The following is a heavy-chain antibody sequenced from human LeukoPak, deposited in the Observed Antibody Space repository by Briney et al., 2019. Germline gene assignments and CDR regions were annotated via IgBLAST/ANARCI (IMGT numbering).Heavy chain of an antibody. CDR1: GGSIISSNW. CDR3: ARGGYCSSTSCYVFDS. Sequence: SETLSLTCAVSGGSIISSNWWSWVRQPQGRGLEWIGEIYHSGSTNYNPSLKSRVTISVDKSKSQFSLELTSVTAADTALYYCARGGYCSSTSCYVFDSWGQGTLVTVSS. CDR2: IYHSGST. J-gene: IGHJ4*02. D-gene: IGHD2-2*01. V-gene: IGHV4-4*02.